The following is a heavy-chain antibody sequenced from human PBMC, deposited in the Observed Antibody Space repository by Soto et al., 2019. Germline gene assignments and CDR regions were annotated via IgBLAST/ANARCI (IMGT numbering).Heavy chain of an antibody. Sequence: ASVKVSCKASGYTFTSYAMHWVRQAPGQRLEWMGWINAGNGNTKYSQKFQGRVTITRDTSASTAYMELSSLRSEDTAVYYCAGITDPYSSSWYFDYWGQGTLVTVSS. CDR1: GYTFTSYA. CDR2: INAGNGNT. CDR3: AGITDPYSSSWYFDY. J-gene: IGHJ4*02. D-gene: IGHD6-13*01. V-gene: IGHV1-3*01.